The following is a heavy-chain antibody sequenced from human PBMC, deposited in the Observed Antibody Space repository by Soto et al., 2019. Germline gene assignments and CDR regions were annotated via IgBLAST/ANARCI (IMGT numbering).Heavy chain of an antibody. CDR2: IYYSGST. CDR1: GGSISSYY. D-gene: IGHD2-2*01. J-gene: IGHJ5*02. Sequence: SETLSLTCTVSGGSISSYYWSWIRQPPGKGLEWIGYIYYSGSTNYNPSLKSRVTISVDTSKNQFSLKLSSVTAADTAVYYCARGYCSSTSCYGPLAPWGQGTLDTVSS. CDR3: ARGYCSSTSCYGPLAP. V-gene: IGHV4-59*01.